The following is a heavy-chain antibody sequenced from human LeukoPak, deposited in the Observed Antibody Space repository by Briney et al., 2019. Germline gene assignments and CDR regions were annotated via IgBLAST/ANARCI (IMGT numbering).Heavy chain of an antibody. D-gene: IGHD3-10*01. CDR3: ARATWFGEFLFDY. Sequence: GGSLRLSCAASGFTVSSNYMSWVRQAPGKGLEWVSVIYSGGSTYYADSVKGRFTTSRDNSKNTLYLQMNSLRAEDTAVYYCARATWFGEFLFDYWGQGTLVTVSS. V-gene: IGHV3-66*01. CDR1: GFTVSSNY. CDR2: IYSGGST. J-gene: IGHJ4*02.